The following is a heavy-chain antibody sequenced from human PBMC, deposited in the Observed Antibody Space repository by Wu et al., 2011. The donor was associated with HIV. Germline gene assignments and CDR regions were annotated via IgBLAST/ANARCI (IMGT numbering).Heavy chain of an antibody. Sequence: QVQLVQSGAEVKKPGASVKVSCKASGYTFTGSYIHWVRQAPGQGLEWMGWINPNSGGTNFAQKFQGRVTMTRDTSNSTAYMELSRLRSDDTAVYYCARGGGMNIAVPGRYGDYYYYMDVWGKGTTVTVSS. CDR1: GYTFTGSY. J-gene: IGHJ6*03. CDR2: INPNSGGT. CDR3: ARGGGMNIAVPGRYGDYYYYMDV. V-gene: IGHV1-2*02. D-gene: IGHD6-19*01.